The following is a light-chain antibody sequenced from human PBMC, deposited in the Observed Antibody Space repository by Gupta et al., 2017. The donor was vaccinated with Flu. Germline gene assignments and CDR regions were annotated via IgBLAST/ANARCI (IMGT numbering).Light chain of an antibody. CDR2: GAS. V-gene: IGKV3-20*01. CDR3: HQYGSSFT. J-gene: IGKJ3*01. CDR1: QSVSNSY. Sequence: PGTLSLSPGERATLSCRASQSVSNSYLAWYQQKPGQSPRLLIYGASSRATGIPDRISGSGSGTDFTLTISRLEPEDFAVYYCHQYGSSFTFGPGTKVDIK.